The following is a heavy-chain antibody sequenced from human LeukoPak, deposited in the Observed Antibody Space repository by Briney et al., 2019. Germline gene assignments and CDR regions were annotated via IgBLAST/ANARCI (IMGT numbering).Heavy chain of an antibody. CDR1: GFTFSSYA. J-gene: IGHJ4*02. CDR2: ISYDGSNK. V-gene: IGHV3-30*18. CDR3: AKDRTTVTSNFDY. Sequence: GGSLRLSCAASGFTFSSYAMSWVRQAPGKGLEWVAVISYDGSNKYYADSVKGRFTISRDNSKNTLYLQMNSLRAEDTAVYYCAKDRTTVTSNFDYWGQGTLVTVSS. D-gene: IGHD4-17*01.